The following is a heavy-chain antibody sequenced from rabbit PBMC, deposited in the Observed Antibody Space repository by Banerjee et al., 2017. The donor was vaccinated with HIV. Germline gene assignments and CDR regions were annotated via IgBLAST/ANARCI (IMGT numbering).Heavy chain of an antibody. CDR2: IYINSGST. J-gene: IGHJ6*01. CDR3: ARYLTGSSYMLNL. V-gene: IGHV1S45*01. Sequence: QEQLVESGGGLVQPEGSLTLTCTASGFSFSSSYYMCWVRQAPGKGLELIACIYINSGSTYYASWAKGRFTISKTSSTTVTLQMTSLTDADTATYFCARYLTGSSYMLNLWGPGTLVTVS. CDR1: GFSFSSSYY. D-gene: IGHD8-1*01.